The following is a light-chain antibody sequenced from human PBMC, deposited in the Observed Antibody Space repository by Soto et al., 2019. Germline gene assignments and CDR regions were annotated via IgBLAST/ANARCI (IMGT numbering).Light chain of an antibody. CDR3: NSYTTNIYPVYV. V-gene: IGLV2-14*01. Sequence: QSALTQPASVSGSPGQSITISCTGTSSDVGGYNFVSWYQQHPGKAPRLMIYEVSNRPSGVSNRFSGSKSGNTASLTISGLQAEDEADYYYNSYTTNIYPVYVFGAGPK. J-gene: IGLJ1*01. CDR1: SSDVGGYNF. CDR2: EVS.